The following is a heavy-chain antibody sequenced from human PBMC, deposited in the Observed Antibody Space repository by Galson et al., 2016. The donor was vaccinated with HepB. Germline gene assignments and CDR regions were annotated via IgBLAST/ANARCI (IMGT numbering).Heavy chain of an antibody. V-gene: IGHV3-20*04. Sequence: SLRLSCAASGFTFDDHGMSWVRQAPGKGLEWVSGIKWNGDRTGYADSVKGRFTISRDNAKNSLYLQMNSLRAEDTALYYCAGAHVLYHSFDYWGQGTLVTVSS. CDR3: AGAHVLYHSFDY. CDR1: GFTFDDHG. CDR2: IKWNGDRT. J-gene: IGHJ4*02. D-gene: IGHD2-2*02.